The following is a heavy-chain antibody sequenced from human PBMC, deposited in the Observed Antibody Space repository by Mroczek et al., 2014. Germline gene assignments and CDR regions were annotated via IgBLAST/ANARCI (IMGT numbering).Heavy chain of an antibody. CDR3: ARVEMATIYHAFDI. J-gene: IGHJ3*02. V-gene: IGHV4-59*01. Sequence: VQLLETGPGLVKPSETLSLTCTVSGGSISSYYWSWIRQPPGKGLEWIGYIYYSGSTNYNPSLKSRVTISVDTSKNQFSLKLSSVTAADTAVYYCARVEMATIYHAFDIWGQGTMSPSLQ. D-gene: IGHD5-24*01. CDR2: IYYSGST. CDR1: GGSISSYY.